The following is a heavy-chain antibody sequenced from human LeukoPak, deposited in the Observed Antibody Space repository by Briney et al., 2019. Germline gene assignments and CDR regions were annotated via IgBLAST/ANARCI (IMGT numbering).Heavy chain of an antibody. CDR1: GFTFDDYA. D-gene: IGHD5-18*01. CDR3: AKVGPVSSYGFGFFNY. J-gene: IGHJ4*02. V-gene: IGHV3-9*01. CDR2: ISYNSGSI. Sequence: SLLLSCAASGFTFDDYAMHWFRQAPGKGLEWVSGISYNSGSINYAESVKGRFTISRDNAKNSLSLQMNSLTVEDTALYYCAKVGPVSSYGFGFFNYWGRGTLVTVSS.